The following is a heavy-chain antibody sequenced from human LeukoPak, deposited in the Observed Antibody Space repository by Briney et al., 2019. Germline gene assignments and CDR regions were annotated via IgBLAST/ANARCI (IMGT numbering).Heavy chain of an antibody. V-gene: IGHV3-30-3*01. CDR1: GFTFSSYT. J-gene: IGHJ4*02. CDR3: ARVKGSSTFDY. Sequence: GGSLRLSCAASGFTFSSYTMHWVRQAPGKGLEWVAVISYGGSNKYYADSVKGRFTISRDNSKNTLYLQMNSLRAEDTAVYYCARVKGSSTFDYWGQGTLVTVSS. D-gene: IGHD2-2*01. CDR2: ISYGGSNK.